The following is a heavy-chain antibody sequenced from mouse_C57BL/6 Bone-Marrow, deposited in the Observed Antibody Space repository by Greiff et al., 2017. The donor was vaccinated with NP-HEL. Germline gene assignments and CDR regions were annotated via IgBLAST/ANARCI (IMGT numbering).Heavy chain of an antibody. CDR2: IDPENGDT. J-gene: IGHJ2*01. D-gene: IGHD2-10*01. V-gene: IGHV14-4*01. CDR3: TTPTMTRCDY. CDR1: GFNIKDDY. Sequence: VQLQQSGAELVRPGASVKLSCTASGFNIKDDYMHWVKQRPEQGLEWIGWIDPENGDTEYASKFQGKATITADTSSNTAYLQLSSLTSEDTAVYYCTTPTMTRCDYGDRGTTLTVSA.